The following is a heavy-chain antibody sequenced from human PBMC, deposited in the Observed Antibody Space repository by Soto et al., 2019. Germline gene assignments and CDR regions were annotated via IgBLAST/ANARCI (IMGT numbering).Heavy chain of an antibody. Sequence: PSETLSLTCTVSGGSISSGGYYWSWIRQHPGKGLEWIGYIYYSGSTYYNPSLKSRVTISVDTSKNQFSLKLSSVTAADTAVYYCARELRELHYYYYYGMDVWGQGTTVTVSS. CDR1: GGSISSGGYY. D-gene: IGHD1-26*01. J-gene: IGHJ6*02. CDR2: IYYSGST. V-gene: IGHV4-31*03. CDR3: ARELRELHYYYYYGMDV.